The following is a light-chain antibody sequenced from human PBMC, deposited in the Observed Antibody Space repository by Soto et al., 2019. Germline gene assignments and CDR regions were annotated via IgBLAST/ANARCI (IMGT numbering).Light chain of an antibody. Sequence: ESVLTQSPVTLSLSPGERATLSCRASQSVSSSYLAWYQHRPGQAPRLLIYGASNRATGIPDRFSGSGSGTDFTLTISRLEPEDFAVYYCQQYGSSGTFGQGTKVDIK. J-gene: IGKJ1*01. CDR2: GAS. CDR1: QSVSSSY. V-gene: IGKV3-20*01. CDR3: QQYGSSGT.